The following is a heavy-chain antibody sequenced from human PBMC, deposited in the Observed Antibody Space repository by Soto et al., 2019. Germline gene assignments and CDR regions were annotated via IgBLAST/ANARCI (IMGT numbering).Heavy chain of an antibody. D-gene: IGHD2-21*01. J-gene: IGHJ4*02. Sequence: ASVKVSCKASGYTFTSYAMHWVRQAPGQRLEWMGWINAGNGNTKYPQKFQGRVTITRDTSASTAYMELSSLRSEDTAVYYCARGIFPIDYFGQXTLVTVSA. CDR3: ARGIFPIDY. CDR2: INAGNGNT. V-gene: IGHV1-3*01. CDR1: GYTFTSYA.